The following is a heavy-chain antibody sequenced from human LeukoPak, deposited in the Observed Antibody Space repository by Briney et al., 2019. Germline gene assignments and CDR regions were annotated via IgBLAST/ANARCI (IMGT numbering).Heavy chain of an antibody. V-gene: IGHV3-21*01. CDR3: ASPQYQLLSSYYYMDV. CDR1: GFTFSSYA. D-gene: IGHD2-2*01. Sequence: GGSLRLSCAASGFTFSSYAMSWVRQAPGKGLEWASSISSSSSYIYYADSVKGRFTISRDNAKNSLYLQMNSLRAEDTAVYYCASPQYQLLSSYYYMDVWGKGTTVTVSS. CDR2: ISSSSSYI. J-gene: IGHJ6*03.